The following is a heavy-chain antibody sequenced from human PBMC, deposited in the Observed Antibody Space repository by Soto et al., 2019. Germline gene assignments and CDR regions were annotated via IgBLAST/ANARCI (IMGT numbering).Heavy chain of an antibody. V-gene: IGHV1-18*01. CDR1: GYSFTSYG. J-gene: IGHJ3*02. CDR2: ISAYNGNT. D-gene: IGHD3-22*01. Sequence: GASVKLSCKACGYSFTSYGISWVRQAPKQGLEWMGWISAYNGNTNYAQKLQGRVTMTTDTSTSTAYMELRSLRSDDTAVYYCASTNYYDSSGYHDAFDIWGQGTMVTVSS. CDR3: ASTNYYDSSGYHDAFDI.